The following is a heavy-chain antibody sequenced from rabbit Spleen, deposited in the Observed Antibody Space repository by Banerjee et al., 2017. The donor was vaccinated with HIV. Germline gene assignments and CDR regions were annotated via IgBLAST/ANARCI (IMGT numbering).Heavy chain of an antibody. CDR1: GFDFSSYY. CDR2: IYAGKGST. CDR3: ARGFYTYDDYVNFYGYYFNL. Sequence: QLKETGGGLVQPGGSLTLSCKASGFDFSSYYMSWVRQAPGKGLEWIGIIYAGKGSTDYASWVNGRFTISSDNAQSTVDLKMTSLTAADTATYFCARGFYTYDDYVNFYGYYFNLWGPGTLVTVS. D-gene: IGHD2-1*01. J-gene: IGHJ4*01. V-gene: IGHV1S7*01.